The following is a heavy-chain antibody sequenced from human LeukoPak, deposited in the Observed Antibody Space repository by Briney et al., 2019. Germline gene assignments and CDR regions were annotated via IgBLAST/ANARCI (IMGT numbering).Heavy chain of an antibody. D-gene: IGHD3-16*02. V-gene: IGHV4-39*01. J-gene: IGHJ5*01. Sequence: TSETLSLTCTVSGASISSNNFYWGWVRQPPGKGLEWLGTIYNGDNFYNPSVKGRVTMSVDTSASQFSLKLPSVTAADTAVYYCAVLLYRHYHWFDSWGRGTLVSVSS. CDR1: GASISSNNFY. CDR2: IYNGDN. CDR3: AVLLYRHYHWFDS.